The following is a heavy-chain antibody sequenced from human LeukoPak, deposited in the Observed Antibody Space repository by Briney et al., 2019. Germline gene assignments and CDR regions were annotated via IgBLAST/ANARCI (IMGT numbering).Heavy chain of an antibody. Sequence: SVKVSCKASGDTFTNYAISWVRQAPGQGLEWVGGIIPVFGTVKYAQKLQGRVTITTDESTSTVYMELSSLRSEDTAVYYCARANSAYYDSGNFYSPGYWGRGTLVTVSS. D-gene: IGHD3-10*01. J-gene: IGHJ4*02. V-gene: IGHV1-69*05. CDR2: IIPVFGTV. CDR1: GDTFTNYA. CDR3: ARANSAYYDSGNFYSPGY.